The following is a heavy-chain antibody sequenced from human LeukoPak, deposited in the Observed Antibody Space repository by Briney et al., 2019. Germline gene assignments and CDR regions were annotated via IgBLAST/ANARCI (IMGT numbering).Heavy chain of an antibody. CDR2: INHSGST. J-gene: IGHJ4*02. CDR1: GGSFSGYY. V-gene: IGHV4-34*01. D-gene: IGHD3-10*01. Sequence: PSETLSLTCAVYGGSFSGYYWSWIRQPPGKGLEWIGEINHSGSTNYNPSLKSRVTISVDTSKNQFSLKLSSVTAADTAVYYCARGKGMVRGVIITPFDYWGQGTLVTVSS. CDR3: ARGKGMVRGVIITPFDY.